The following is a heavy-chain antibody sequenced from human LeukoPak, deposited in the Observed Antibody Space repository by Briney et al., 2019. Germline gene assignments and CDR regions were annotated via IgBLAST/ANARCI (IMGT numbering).Heavy chain of an antibody. CDR3: GRKNGPLGGGIFDY. CDR2: IYHSGST. CDR1: GGSISSSNW. Sequence: PSGTLSLTCAVSGGSISSSNWWSWVRQPPGKGLEWIGEIYHSGSTNYNPSLKSRVTISVDKSKNQFSLKLSSVTAADTAVYYWGRKNGPLGGGIFDYGGREPLATFS. D-gene: IGHD3-16*01. J-gene: IGHJ4*02. V-gene: IGHV4-4*02.